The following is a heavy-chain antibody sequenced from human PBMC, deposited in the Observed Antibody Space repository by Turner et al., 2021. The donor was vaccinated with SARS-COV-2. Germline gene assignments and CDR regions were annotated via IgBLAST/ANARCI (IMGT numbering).Heavy chain of an antibody. Sequence: QVRLVESGGGVVPPGRSLRLTCLASGFTFSNHGMPWVRQAPGKGLEWVAAISYDGSSKFYADFVKGRFTISRDDASNTVYVEINSLRPEDTAVFYCAKDDGGLATTTYGMDVWGQGTTVTVSS. CDR2: ISYDGSSK. CDR3: AKDDGGLATTTYGMDV. V-gene: IGHV3-30*18. CDR1: GFTFSNHG. J-gene: IGHJ6*02. D-gene: IGHD3-16*01.